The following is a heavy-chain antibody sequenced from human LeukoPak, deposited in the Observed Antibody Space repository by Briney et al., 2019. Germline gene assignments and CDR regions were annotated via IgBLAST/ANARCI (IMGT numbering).Heavy chain of an antibody. CDR1: GFTFSSNY. CDR2: IYSGGST. Sequence: GGSLRLSCAASGFTFSSNYMNWVRQAPGKGLEWVSIIYSGGSTYYADSVKGRFTISRDNSKNTLYLQMNSLRAADTAVYYCATVSWSSGADAFDIWGQGTMVTVSS. V-gene: IGHV3-66*01. CDR3: ATVSWSSGADAFDI. J-gene: IGHJ3*02. D-gene: IGHD6-25*01.